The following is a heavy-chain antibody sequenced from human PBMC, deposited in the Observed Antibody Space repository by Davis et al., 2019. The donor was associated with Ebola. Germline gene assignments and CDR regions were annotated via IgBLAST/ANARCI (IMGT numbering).Heavy chain of an antibody. CDR1: GFTFSSYG. Sequence: GGSLRLSCAASGFTFSSYGMHWVRQAPGKGLEWVAFIRYDGSNKYYADSVKGRFTISRDNAKNSLYLQMNSLRAEDTAVYYCAREVMATVSYWGQGTLVTVSS. D-gene: IGHD5-24*01. V-gene: IGHV3-30*02. CDR3: AREVMATVSY. CDR2: IRYDGSNK. J-gene: IGHJ4*02.